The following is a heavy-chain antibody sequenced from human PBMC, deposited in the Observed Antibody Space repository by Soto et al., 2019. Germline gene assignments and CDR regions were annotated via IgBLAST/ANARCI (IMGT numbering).Heavy chain of an antibody. D-gene: IGHD3-10*01. CDR3: ARSGSGSYH. V-gene: IGHV4-34*01. J-gene: IGHJ4*02. CDR2: INHSGST. CDR1: GGSFSGYY. Sequence: SETLSLTCAVYGGSFSGYYWSWIRQPPGKGLEWIGEINHSGSTNYNPSLKSRVTISVDTSKNQFSLKLSSVTAADTAVYYCARSGSGSYHWGQGTLVTVSS.